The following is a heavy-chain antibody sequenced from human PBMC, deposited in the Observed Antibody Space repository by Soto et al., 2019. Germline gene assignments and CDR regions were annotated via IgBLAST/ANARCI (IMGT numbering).Heavy chain of an antibody. V-gene: IGHV5-51*01. Sequence: GESLKISCKGSGYSFTTYWIAWVRQMPGKGLEWMGIIYPGDSDTRYSPSFQGQVIISADKSISTAYLQWSSLKASDTAMDYCARSYRGRNIDVWGQGTTVTVSS. J-gene: IGHJ6*02. CDR1: GYSFTTYW. CDR3: ARSYRGRNIDV. D-gene: IGHD1-26*01. CDR2: IYPGDSDT.